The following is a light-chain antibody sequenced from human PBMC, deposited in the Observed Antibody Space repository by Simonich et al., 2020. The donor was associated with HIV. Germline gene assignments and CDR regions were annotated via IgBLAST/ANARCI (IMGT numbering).Light chain of an antibody. V-gene: IGKV1-9*01. CDR3: QHLNSFLPLT. Sequence: IQLTQSPSLLSASTGDRVTISCRLSQDISNSLAWYQQKPGKAPKLLIYAASTLQSGVPSRFSGSGSGTEFTLTISSLQPEDFATYYCQHLNSFLPLTFGGGTKVEIK. CDR1: QDISNS. CDR2: AAS. J-gene: IGKJ4*01.